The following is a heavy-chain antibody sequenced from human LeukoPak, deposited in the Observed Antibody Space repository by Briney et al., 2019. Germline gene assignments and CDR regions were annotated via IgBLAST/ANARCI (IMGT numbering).Heavy chain of an antibody. CDR1: GYTFTGYY. D-gene: IGHD3-22*01. Sequence: ASVKVSCKASGYTFTGYYMHWVRQAPGQGLEWMGWINPNSGGTNYAQKFQGRVTMTRDTSISTAYMELSRLRSDDTAVYYCARGGRGWLSPYYFDYWGQGTPVTVSS. J-gene: IGHJ4*02. CDR2: INPNSGGT. V-gene: IGHV1-2*02. CDR3: ARGGRGWLSPYYFDY.